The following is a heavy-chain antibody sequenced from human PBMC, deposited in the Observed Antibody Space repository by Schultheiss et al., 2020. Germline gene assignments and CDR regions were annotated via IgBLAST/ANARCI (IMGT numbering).Heavy chain of an antibody. CDR1: GGTFSSYA. CDR2: IIPIFGTA. CDR3: ARSLLPPNWFDP. Sequence: SVKVSCKASGGTFSSYAISWVRQAPGQGLEWMGGIIPIFGTANYARKLQGRVTITADESTSTAYMELGSLRSEDTAVYYCARSLLPPNWFDPWGQGTLVTVSS. J-gene: IGHJ5*02. D-gene: IGHD2-15*01. V-gene: IGHV1-69*13.